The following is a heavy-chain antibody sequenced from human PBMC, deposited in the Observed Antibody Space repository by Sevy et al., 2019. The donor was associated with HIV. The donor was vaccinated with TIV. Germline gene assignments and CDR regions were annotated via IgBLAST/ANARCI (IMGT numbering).Heavy chain of an antibody. D-gene: IGHD6-19*01. CDR2: ISAYNGNT. V-gene: IGHV1-18*01. J-gene: IGHJ5*02. Sequence: ASVKVSCKASGYTFTSYGISWVRQAPGQGLEWMGWISAYNGNTNYAQKLQGRVTMTTDTSTSTAYMELRSLRSDDTAVYYCAREMGSGWYRGWFDPWDQGTLVTVSS. CDR3: AREMGSGWYRGWFDP. CDR1: GYTFTSYG.